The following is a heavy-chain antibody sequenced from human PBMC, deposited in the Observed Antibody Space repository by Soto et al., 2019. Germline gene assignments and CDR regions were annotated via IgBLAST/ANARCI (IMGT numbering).Heavy chain of an antibody. CDR1: GGTFSSYA. Sequence: QVQLVQSGAEVKKPGSSVKVSCKASGGTFSSYAISWVRQAPGQGLEWMGGIIPIFGTANYAQKFQGRVTITADESTSTAYMELSSLRSEDTAVDYCARTPRRYDSSGYYLGYFDYWGQGTLVTVSS. J-gene: IGHJ4*02. CDR3: ARTPRRYDSSGYYLGYFDY. V-gene: IGHV1-69*01. D-gene: IGHD3-22*01. CDR2: IIPIFGTA.